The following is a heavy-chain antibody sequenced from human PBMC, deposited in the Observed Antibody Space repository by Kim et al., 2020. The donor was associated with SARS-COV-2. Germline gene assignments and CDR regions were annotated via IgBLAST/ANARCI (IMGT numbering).Heavy chain of an antibody. Sequence: SETLSLTCTVSGGSISSYYWSWIRQPPGKGLEWIGYIYYSGSTNYNPSLKSRVTISVDTSKNQFSLKLSSVTAADTAVYYCARGADSSGYYPDRFDYWGQGTLVTVSS. J-gene: IGHJ4*02. V-gene: IGHV4-59*01. D-gene: IGHD3-22*01. CDR2: IYYSGST. CDR1: GGSISSYY. CDR3: ARGADSSGYYPDRFDY.